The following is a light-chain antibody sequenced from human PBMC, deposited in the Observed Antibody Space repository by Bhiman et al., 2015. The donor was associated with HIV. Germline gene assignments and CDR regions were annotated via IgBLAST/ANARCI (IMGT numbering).Light chain of an antibody. CDR1: NIGTKS. J-gene: IGLJ2*01. CDR2: YDS. V-gene: IGLV3-21*04. CDR3: QLWDTTSDPFVV. Sequence: SYVVTQPPSMSVAPGKTARLTCGGNNIGTKSVHWYQQKPGQAPVLVIHYDSDRPSGIPERFSGSKSGNTATLTISGAEAGDEADYYCQLWDTTSDPFVVFGGGTKLTVL.